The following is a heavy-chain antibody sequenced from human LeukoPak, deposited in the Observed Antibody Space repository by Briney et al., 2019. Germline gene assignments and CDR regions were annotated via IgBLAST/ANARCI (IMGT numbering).Heavy chain of an antibody. CDR3: AKDGSWGDYYFYFYIDV. D-gene: IGHD3-16*01. CDR1: GFTFGNSA. CDR2: ISASGHYT. V-gene: IGHV3-23*01. J-gene: IGHJ6*03. Sequence: GGSLRLSCEASGFTFGNSAMSWVRQAPGKGLEWVSGISASGHYTYNADSAKGRFTISRGNSKNTLYLQMNSLRAEDTALYYCAKDGSWGDYYFYFYIDVWGKGTTVTVSS.